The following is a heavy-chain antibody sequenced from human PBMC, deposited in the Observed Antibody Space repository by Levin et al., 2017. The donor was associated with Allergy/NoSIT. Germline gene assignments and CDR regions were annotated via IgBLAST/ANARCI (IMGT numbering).Heavy chain of an antibody. CDR3: ASYPSVNSDYYYYGMDV. J-gene: IGHJ6*02. V-gene: IGHV1-69*02. CDR1: GGTFSSYT. CDR2: IIPILGIA. Sequence: SVKVSCKASGGTFSSYTISWVRQAPGQGLEWMGRIIPILGIANYAQKFQGRVTITADKSTSTAYMELSSLRSEDTAVYYCASYPSVNSDYYYYGMDVWGQGTTVTVSS. D-gene: IGHD4-11*01.